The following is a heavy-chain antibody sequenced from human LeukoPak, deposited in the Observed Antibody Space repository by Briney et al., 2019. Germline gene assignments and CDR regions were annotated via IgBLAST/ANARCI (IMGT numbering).Heavy chain of an antibody. CDR3: ARALYYDFWSGYYTDYYYGMDV. J-gene: IGHJ6*02. V-gene: IGHV1-2*02. Sequence: EASVKVSCKASGYTFTGYYMHWVRQAPGQGLEWMGWINPNSGGTNYAQKFQGRVTMTRGTSISTAYMELSRLRSDDTAVYYCARALYYDFWSGYYTDYYYGMDVWGQGTTVTVSS. CDR1: GYTFTGYY. D-gene: IGHD3-3*01. CDR2: INPNSGGT.